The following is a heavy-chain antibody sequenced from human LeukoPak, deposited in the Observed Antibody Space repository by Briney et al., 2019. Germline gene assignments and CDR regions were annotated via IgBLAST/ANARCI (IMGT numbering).Heavy chain of an antibody. J-gene: IGHJ3*02. V-gene: IGHV4-39*01. Sequence: ASETLSLTCTVSGVSISSSDYYWGWIRQPPGKGLEWIGSIYYSGRTYYNPPLKSQVTISEDTSKNQFSLKLSSVTAADTAVYYCARHRTAINRYGPYDAFDIWGQGTMVTVSS. CDR3: ARHRTAINRYGPYDAFDI. CDR1: GVSISSSDYY. D-gene: IGHD5-18*01. CDR2: IYYSGRT.